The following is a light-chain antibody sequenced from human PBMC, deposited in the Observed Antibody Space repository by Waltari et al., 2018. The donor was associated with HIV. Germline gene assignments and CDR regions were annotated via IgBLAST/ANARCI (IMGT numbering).Light chain of an antibody. V-gene: IGLV1-47*01. CDR3: AAWDDSLSGWV. J-gene: IGLJ3*02. Sequence: QSALTQPPSTSGTPGQTVTIPCSGSSSNIGDNYVSWYQQLPGTAPKLLIYRNSQRPSGGGDRFSGSKSGTSASLAINELRSEDEAEYHCAAWDDSLSGWVFGGGTNLTVL. CDR1: SSNIGDNY. CDR2: RNS.